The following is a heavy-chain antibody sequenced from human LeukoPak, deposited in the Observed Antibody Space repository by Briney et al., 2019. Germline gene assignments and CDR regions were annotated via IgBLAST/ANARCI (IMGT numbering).Heavy chain of an antibody. Sequence: GGSLRLSCAASGVTFSSYDMSWVRQAPGKGLEWVSRISGSGDSTYYADSAKGRFTISRDNAKNSLYLQMNSLRAEDTALYYCAKEYYYGMDVWGQGTTVTVSS. CDR3: AKEYYYGMDV. J-gene: IGHJ6*02. CDR2: ISGSGDST. V-gene: IGHV3-23*01. CDR1: GVTFSSYD.